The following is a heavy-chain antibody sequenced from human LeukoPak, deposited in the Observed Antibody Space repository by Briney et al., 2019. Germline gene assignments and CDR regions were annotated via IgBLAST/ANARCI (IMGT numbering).Heavy chain of an antibody. Sequence: SETLSLTCAVYGGSFSGYYWSGIRQPPGRGLEWIGEINHSGSTNYNPSLKSRVTISVDPSKNQFSLKLSSVTAADTAVYYCASWRLMRAFDIWGQGTMVTVSS. CDR1: GGSFSGYY. CDR2: INHSGST. J-gene: IGHJ3*02. V-gene: IGHV4-34*01. CDR3: ASWRLMRAFDI. D-gene: IGHD2-8*01.